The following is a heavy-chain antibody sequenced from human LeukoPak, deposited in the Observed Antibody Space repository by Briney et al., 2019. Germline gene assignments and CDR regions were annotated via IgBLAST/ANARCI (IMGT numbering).Heavy chain of an antibody. CDR3: ARQVVAVAGTGCFDY. J-gene: IGHJ4*02. Sequence: PSETLSLTCTVSGGSISSYYWSWIRQPPGKGLEWIGSIYYSGSTYYNASLKSRGTISVDTSKNQFSLKLNSVTAADTAVYFCARQVVAVAGTGCFDYWGQGTLVTVSS. D-gene: IGHD6-19*01. CDR1: GGSISSYY. CDR2: IYYSGST. V-gene: IGHV4-59*05.